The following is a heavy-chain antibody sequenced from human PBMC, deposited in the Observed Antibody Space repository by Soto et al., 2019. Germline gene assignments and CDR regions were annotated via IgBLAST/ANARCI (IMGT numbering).Heavy chain of an antibody. CDR2: INSDGSST. CDR1: GFTFSSYW. J-gene: IGHJ6*02. CDR3: ARLDFVRGKYYYGMDV. D-gene: IGHD3-10*02. Sequence: GSLRLSCAASGFTFSSYWMHWVRQAPGKGLVWVSRINSDGSSTSYADSVKGRFTISRDNAKNTLYLQMNSLRSDDTVVYYCARLDFVRGKYYYGMDVWGQGTTVTVSS. V-gene: IGHV3-74*01.